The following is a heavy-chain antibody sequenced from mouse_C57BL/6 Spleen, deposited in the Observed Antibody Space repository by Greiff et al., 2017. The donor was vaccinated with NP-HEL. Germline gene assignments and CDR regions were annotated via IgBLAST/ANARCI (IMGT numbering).Heavy chain of an antibody. CDR1: GYTFTSYW. CDR2: IDPSDSYT. D-gene: IGHD2-1*01. CDR3: ARFYGNYGGYFDY. J-gene: IGHJ2*01. V-gene: IGHV1-59*01. Sequence: QVQLKQPGAELVRPGTSVKLSCKASGYTFTSYWMHWVKQRPGQGLEWIGVIDPSDSYTNYNQKFKGKATLTVDTSSSTAYMQLSSLTSEDSAVYYCARFYGNYGGYFDYWGQGTTLTVSS.